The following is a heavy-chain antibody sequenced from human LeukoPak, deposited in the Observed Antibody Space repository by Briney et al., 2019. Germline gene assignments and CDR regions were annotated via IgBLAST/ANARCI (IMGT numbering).Heavy chain of an antibody. CDR2: IYYSGST. D-gene: IGHD3-3*01. CDR1: GGSISSYY. Sequence: SETLSLTCTVSGGSISSYYWSWIRQPPGKGLEWIGYIYYSGSTNYNPSLKSRVTISVDTSKNQFSLKLSSVTAADTAVYYCARGVGYYDFWSGYSPDNWFDPWGQGTLVTVSS. J-gene: IGHJ5*02. CDR3: ARGVGYYDFWSGYSPDNWFDP. V-gene: IGHV4-59*01.